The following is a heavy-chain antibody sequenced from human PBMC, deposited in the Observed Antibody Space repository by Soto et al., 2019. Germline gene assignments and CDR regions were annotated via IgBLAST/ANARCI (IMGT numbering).Heavy chain of an antibody. V-gene: IGHV3-30*18. Sequence: VQLVESGGGLVKPGGSLRLSCAASGFTFSSYGMHWVRQAPGKGLEWVAVISYDGSNKYYADSVKGRFTISRDNSKNTLYLQMNSLRAEDTAVYYCAKGGKLYCSSTSCYTNYYYYYGMDVWGQGTTVTVSS. CDR2: ISYDGSNK. CDR1: GFTFSSYG. J-gene: IGHJ6*02. CDR3: AKGGKLYCSSTSCYTNYYYYYGMDV. D-gene: IGHD2-2*02.